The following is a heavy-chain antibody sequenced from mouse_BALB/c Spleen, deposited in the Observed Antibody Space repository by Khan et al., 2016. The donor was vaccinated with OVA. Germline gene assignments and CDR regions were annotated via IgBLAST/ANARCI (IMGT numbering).Heavy chain of an antibody. CDR3: ARTGYGSLGY. Sequence: EVQLQQSGPELVKPGASVKISCKASGYTFTDYTMDWVKQSHGKSLEWIGDINPSNGDSFYNHKFKGKAALTVDKSSSTAFMELRSLTSEDTAVYYCARTGYGSLGYWGQGTTLTVSS. V-gene: IGHV1-18*01. CDR1: GYTFTDYT. D-gene: IGHD1-1*01. CDR2: INPSNGDS. J-gene: IGHJ2*01.